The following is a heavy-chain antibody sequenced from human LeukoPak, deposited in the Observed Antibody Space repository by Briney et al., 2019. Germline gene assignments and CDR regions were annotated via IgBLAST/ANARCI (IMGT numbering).Heavy chain of an antibody. CDR2: ISAYNGDT. CDR1: GYTFTSDG. J-gene: IGHJ4*02. CDR3: ARILISSPGDSSGYYYSFDY. Sequence: ASVKVSCKASGYTFTSDGISWVRQAPGQGLEWMGWISAYNGDTNYAQKLQGRVTMTTDTSTSTAYMELRSLRSDDTAVHYCARILISSPGDSSGYYYSFDYWGQGTLVTVSS. V-gene: IGHV1-18*01. D-gene: IGHD3-22*01.